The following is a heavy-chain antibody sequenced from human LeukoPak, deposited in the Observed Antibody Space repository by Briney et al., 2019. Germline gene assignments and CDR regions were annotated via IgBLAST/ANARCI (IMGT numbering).Heavy chain of an antibody. CDR2: ISGSAGST. D-gene: IGHD1-1*01. J-gene: IGHJ4*02. CDR3: AKDARMGTGTPRYFFDY. CDR1: GCTFSSYA. V-gene: IGHV3-23*01. Sequence: GGSLRLSCAASGCTFSSYAMSWVRQAPGKGLEWVSAISGSAGSTYYADSVKGRFTISRDDSKNTLYLQMNNLRAEDTAIYYCAKDARMGTGTPRYFFDYWGQGTLVTVSS.